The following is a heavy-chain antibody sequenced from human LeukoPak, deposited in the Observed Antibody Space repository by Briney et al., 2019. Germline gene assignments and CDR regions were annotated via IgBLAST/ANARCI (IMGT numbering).Heavy chain of an antibody. Sequence: PGMSLRLSCAASGFIISTNSLTWVRQAPGKGLEWISNIYSGGSTYYSDSVKGRFTISRDISKNTVYLQMNGLRAEDTAVYYCATWGSYGYGLPSRGPGTLVTVSS. CDR1: GFIISTNS. CDR3: ATWGSYGYGLPS. J-gene: IGHJ4*02. V-gene: IGHV3-53*01. D-gene: IGHD5-18*01. CDR2: IYSGGST.